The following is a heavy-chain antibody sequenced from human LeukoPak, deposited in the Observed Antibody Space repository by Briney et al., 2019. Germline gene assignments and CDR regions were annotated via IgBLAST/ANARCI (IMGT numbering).Heavy chain of an antibody. D-gene: IGHD5-24*01. CDR1: GYTFTGYY. CDR2: INPNSGGT. J-gene: IGHJ3*02. V-gene: IGHV1-2*04. CDR3: ARVRDGYNGPDDAFDI. Sequence: EASVKVSCKASGYTFTGYYMHWVRQAPGQGLEWMGWINPNSGGTNYAQKFQGWVTMTRDTSISTAYMELSRLRSDDTAVYYCARVRDGYNGPDDAFDIWGQGTMVTVSS.